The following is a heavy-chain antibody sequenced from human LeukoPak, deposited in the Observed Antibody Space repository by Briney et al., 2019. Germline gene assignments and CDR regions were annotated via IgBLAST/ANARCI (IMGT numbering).Heavy chain of an antibody. CDR1: GYSFTSYW. J-gene: IGHJ4*02. CDR2: IYPGDSDT. CDR3: AISLYYYGSGSPPGY. V-gene: IGHV5-51*01. D-gene: IGHD3-10*01. Sequence: GESLQISCKGSGYSFTSYWIGWVRQMPGKGLEWMGIIYPGDSDTRYSPSFQGQVTISADKSISTAHLQWSSLKASDTAMYYCAISLYYYGSGSPPGYWGQGTLVTVSS.